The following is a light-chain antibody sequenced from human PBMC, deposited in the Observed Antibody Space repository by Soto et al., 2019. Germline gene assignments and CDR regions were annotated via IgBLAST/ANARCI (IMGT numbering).Light chain of an antibody. Sequence: QSVLTQPPSVSGAPGQRVTISCTGSSSNIGAGYHVHWYQQLPGTAPKLLIYDKNNRPSGVPDRFSGSKSGTSASLAIAGLQAEDEADYYCQSYDSSLSGVFGTGTKVTVL. V-gene: IGLV1-40*01. CDR2: DKN. CDR3: QSYDSSLSGV. J-gene: IGLJ1*01. CDR1: SSNIGAGYH.